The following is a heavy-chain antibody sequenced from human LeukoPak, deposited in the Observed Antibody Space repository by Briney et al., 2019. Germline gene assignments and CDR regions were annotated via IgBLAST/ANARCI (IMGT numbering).Heavy chain of an antibody. CDR2: ISGSGGST. V-gene: IGHV3-23*01. Sequence: GGSLRLSCAASGFTFSSYAMSWVRQAPGKGLEWVSAISGSGGSTYYADSVKGRFTISRDNSKNTLYLQMNSLRAEDTAVYYCAKIAGNYDFCSGTVWFFYYGGQGPLVTVSA. CDR3: AKIAGNYDFCSGTVWFFYY. D-gene: IGHD3-3*01. CDR1: GFTFSSYA. J-gene: IGHJ4*02.